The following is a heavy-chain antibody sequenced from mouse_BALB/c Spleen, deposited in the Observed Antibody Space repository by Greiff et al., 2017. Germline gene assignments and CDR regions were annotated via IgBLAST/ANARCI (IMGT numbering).Heavy chain of an antibody. D-gene: IGHD1-1*01. V-gene: IGHV3-2*02. CDR2: ISYSGST. J-gene: IGHJ2*01. CDR3: YGSGDYFDY. Sequence: EVQLQQSGPGLVKPSQSLSLTCTVTGYSITSDYAWNWIRQFPGNKLEWMGYISYSGSTSYNPSLKSRISITRDTSKNQFFLQLNSVTTEDTATYYCYGSGDYFDYWGQGTTLTVSS. CDR1: GYSITSDYA.